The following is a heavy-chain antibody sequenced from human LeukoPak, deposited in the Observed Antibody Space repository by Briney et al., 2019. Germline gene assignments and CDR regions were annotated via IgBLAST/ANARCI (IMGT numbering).Heavy chain of an antibody. J-gene: IGHJ4*02. D-gene: IGHD3-22*01. Sequence: SVKVSCKASGGTFSSYTISWVRQAPGQGLEWMGRIIPILGIANYAQKFQGRVTITADKSTSTAYMELSSLRSEDTAVYYCARDYYYDSSGYYDRARPFDYWGRGTLVTVSS. CDR1: GGTFSSYT. CDR3: ARDYYYDSSGYYDRARPFDY. V-gene: IGHV1-69*04. CDR2: IIPILGIA.